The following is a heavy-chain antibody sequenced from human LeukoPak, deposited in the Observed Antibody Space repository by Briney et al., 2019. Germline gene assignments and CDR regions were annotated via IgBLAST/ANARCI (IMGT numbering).Heavy chain of an antibody. V-gene: IGHV1-18*01. D-gene: IGHD3-22*01. CDR2: ISAYNGNT. CDR1: GYTFTSYG. CDR3: ARSVYYYDSSGYYAVGYFDY. Sequence: ASVKVSCKASGYTFTSYGISWVRQAPGQGLEWMGWISAYNGNTNYAQKLQGRVTVTTDTSTSTAYMELRSLRSDDTAVYYCARSVYYYDSSGYYAVGYFDYWGQGTLVTVSS. J-gene: IGHJ4*02.